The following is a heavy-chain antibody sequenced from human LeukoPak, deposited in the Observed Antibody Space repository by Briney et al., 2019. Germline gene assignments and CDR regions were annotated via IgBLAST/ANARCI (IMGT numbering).Heavy chain of an antibody. J-gene: IGHJ4*02. Sequence: GGPLRLPCAASGFTFSTFAMTWVPQAPGKGLEWVALLSGSGGIIYYPDSVNGRFTISRDNSKNTLYLQMHSLRDEDTAVYYCAARPGEVAVPFDYWGQGTLVTVSS. CDR1: GFTFSTFA. CDR3: AARPGEVAVPFDY. D-gene: IGHD2-15*01. CDR2: LSGSGGII. V-gene: IGHV3-23*01.